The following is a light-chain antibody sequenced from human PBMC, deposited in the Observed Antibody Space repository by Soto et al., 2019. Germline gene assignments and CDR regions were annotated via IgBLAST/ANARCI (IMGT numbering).Light chain of an antibody. CDR3: QQFYTWPQT. J-gene: IGKJ1*01. V-gene: IGKV3-15*01. CDR1: QSVDNN. CDR2: GAS. Sequence: ETVLTQSPATLSVSPGERATLSCRASQSVDNNLAWYQQKPGQAPRLLIYGASTRATGIPARFSGSGSGTDFTFTISSLQSEDFAVYFCQQFYTWPQTFGHGTKVDIK.